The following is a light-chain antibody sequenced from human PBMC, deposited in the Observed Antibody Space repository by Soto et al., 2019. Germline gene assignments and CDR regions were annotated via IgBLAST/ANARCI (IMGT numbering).Light chain of an antibody. V-gene: IGKV1-33*01. Sequence: DIQMTQSPSSLSASVGERGTITFQASQDIRNYLHWYQQKPVKEHKLLIYDASNLEKGVPSRFSGSGSGTDFTFTISSLQTEDIASYYCQQYYNLHLTFGGGTNVEIK. J-gene: IGKJ4*01. CDR1: QDIRNY. CDR2: DAS. CDR3: QQYYNLHLT.